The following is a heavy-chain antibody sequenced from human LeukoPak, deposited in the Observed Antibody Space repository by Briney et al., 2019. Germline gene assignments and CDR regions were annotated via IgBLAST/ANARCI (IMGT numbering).Heavy chain of an antibody. D-gene: IGHD5-12*01. V-gene: IGHV1-69*13. CDR2: IIPIFGTA. Sequence: SVKVSCKASGGTFSSYAISWVRQAPGQGLEWMGGIIPIFGTANYAQKFQGRVTITADESTSTAYMELSSLRSEDTAVYYCAREVATIDYYYYGMDVWGQGTTVTVSS. CDR3: AREVATIDYYYYGMDV. J-gene: IGHJ6*02. CDR1: GGTFSSYA.